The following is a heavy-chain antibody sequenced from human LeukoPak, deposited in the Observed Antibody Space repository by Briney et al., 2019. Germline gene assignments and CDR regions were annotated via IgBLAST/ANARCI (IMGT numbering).Heavy chain of an antibody. J-gene: IGHJ4*02. CDR1: GFTFSNPW. D-gene: IGHD3-16*01. Sequence: WGSLRLSCAASGFTFSNPWMNWVRQAPGKGLEWVGRVKSRTDGGTTDYAAPVKGRFTISRDDSKSTLYLQLNSLRAEHTAVYYCAKDPVTGGALWYNFDYWGQGTLVTVSS. CDR3: AKDPVTGGALWYNFDY. CDR2: VKSRTDGGTT. V-gene: IGHV3-15*01.